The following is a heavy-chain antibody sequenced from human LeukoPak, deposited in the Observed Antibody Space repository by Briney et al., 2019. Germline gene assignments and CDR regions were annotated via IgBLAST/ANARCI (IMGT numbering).Heavy chain of an antibody. CDR1: GFTFSSYW. CDR3: ARAAGQWLATYYFDY. V-gene: IGHV3-74*01. D-gene: IGHD6-19*01. J-gene: IGHJ4*02. CDR2: INSDGSST. Sequence: PGGSLRLSCAASGFTFSSYWMHWVRQAPGKGLVRVSRINSDGSSTSYADSVKGRFTISRDNAKNTLYLQMNSLRAEDTAVYYCARAAGQWLATYYFDYWGQGTLVTVSS.